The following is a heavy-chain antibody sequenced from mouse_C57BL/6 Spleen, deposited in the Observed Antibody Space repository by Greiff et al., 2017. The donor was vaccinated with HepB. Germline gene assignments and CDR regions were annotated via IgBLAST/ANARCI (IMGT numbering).Heavy chain of an antibody. CDR2: ISSGGDYI. CDR3: TRDGGYYYFDY. CDR1: GFTFSSYA. Sequence: EVQRVESGEGLVKPGGSLKLSCAASGFTFSSYAMSWVRQTPEKRLEWVAYISSGGDYIYYADTVKGRFTISRDNARNTLYLQMSSLKSEDTAMYYCTRDGGYYYFDYWGQGTTLTVSS. V-gene: IGHV5-9-1*02. J-gene: IGHJ2*01. D-gene: IGHD2-3*01.